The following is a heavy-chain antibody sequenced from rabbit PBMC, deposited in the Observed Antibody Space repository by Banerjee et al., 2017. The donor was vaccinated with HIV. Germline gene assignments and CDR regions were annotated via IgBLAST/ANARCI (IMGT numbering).Heavy chain of an antibody. CDR3: ARKAGYCGVGCAGPLDY. D-gene: IGHD1-1*01. V-gene: IGHV1S45*01. CDR1: GIDLSSYYY. CDR2: IYTGNDNT. Sequence: QEQLEESGGGLVKPGGTLTLTCKASGIDLSSYYYMCWVRQAPGKGLEWIACIYTGNDNTYYASWAKGRFTISKTSSTTVTLQMTSLTAADTATYFCARKAGYCGVGCAGPLDYWGPGTLVTVS. J-gene: IGHJ2*01.